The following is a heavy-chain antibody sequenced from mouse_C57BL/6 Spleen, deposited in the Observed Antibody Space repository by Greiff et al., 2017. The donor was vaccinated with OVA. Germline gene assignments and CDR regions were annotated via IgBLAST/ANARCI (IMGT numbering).Heavy chain of an antibody. V-gene: IGHV1-50*01. CDR1: GYTFTSYW. J-gene: IGHJ2*01. D-gene: IGHD2-12*01. CDR2: IDPSDSYT. Sequence: VQLQQPGAELVKPGASVKLSCKASGYTFTSYWMQWVKQRPGQGLEWIGEIDPSDSYTNYNQKFKGKATLTVDTSSSTAYMQLSSLTSEDSAVYYCARSALRRYFDYWGQGTTLTVSS. CDR3: ARSALRRYFDY.